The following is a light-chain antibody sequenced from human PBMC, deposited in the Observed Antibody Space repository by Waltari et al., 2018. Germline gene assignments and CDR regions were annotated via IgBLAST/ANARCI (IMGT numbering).Light chain of an antibody. CDR2: WAS. V-gene: IGKV4-1*01. CDR1: QSVLYSSNKKND. Sequence: DIVTIHSPDSLAVSLGERATINCKSSQSVLYSSNKKNDLAWYQQKTGQPPKLLIYWASTRESGVPDRFSGSGSGSDFTLTISSLQAEDVAVYYCQQYYTTPWTFGQGTKVEIK. J-gene: IGKJ1*01. CDR3: QQYYTTPWT.